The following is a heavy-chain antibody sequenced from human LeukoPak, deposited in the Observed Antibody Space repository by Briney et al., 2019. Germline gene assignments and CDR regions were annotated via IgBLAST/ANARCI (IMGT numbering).Heavy chain of an antibody. CDR2: INWNGGST. J-gene: IGHJ4*02. Sequence: GGSLRLSCAASGFTFDDYGMSWVRQAPGKGLEWVSGINWNGGSTGYADSVKGRFTISRDNAKNSLYLQMNSLRAEDTALYYCARAKRGFWNGYSHYYFDYWGQGTLVTVSS. D-gene: IGHD3-3*01. CDR1: GFTFDDYG. CDR3: ARAKRGFWNGYSHYYFDY. V-gene: IGHV3-20*04.